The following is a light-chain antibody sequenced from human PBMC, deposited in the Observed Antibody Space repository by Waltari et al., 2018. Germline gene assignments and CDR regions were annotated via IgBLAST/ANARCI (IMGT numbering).Light chain of an antibody. J-gene: IGLJ2*01. CDR2: EDK. CDR3: QSDDDNNVI. V-gene: IGLV6-57*04. Sequence: NFMLTQPHSVSESPGKTVTISCTRTSGRIATNHAQWYQQRPGGAPTTIIYEDKERPSGVPDRFSGSIDKSSNSASLTISELKPEDEADYYCQSDDDNNVIFGGGTKLTVL. CDR1: SGRIATNH.